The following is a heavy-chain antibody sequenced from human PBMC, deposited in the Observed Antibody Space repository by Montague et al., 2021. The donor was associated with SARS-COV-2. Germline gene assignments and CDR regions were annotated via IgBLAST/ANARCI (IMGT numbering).Heavy chain of an antibody. J-gene: IGHJ4*02. CDR1: GFTFRNYA. D-gene: IGHD3-10*01. CDR3: AKDPIPGGSNPYYFDF. V-gene: IGHV3-23*01. CDR2: IGDSGTKT. Sequence: SLRLSCAAFGFTFRNYAMTWVRWAPGKGLEWVSAIGDSGTKTHYADSVKGRFTISRDNSKNTVYLEMNSLKVDDTAVYFCAKDPIPGGSNPYYFDFWGQGTLVTVSS.